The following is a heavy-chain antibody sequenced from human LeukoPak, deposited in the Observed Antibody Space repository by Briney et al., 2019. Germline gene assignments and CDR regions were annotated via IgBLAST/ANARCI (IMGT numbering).Heavy chain of an antibody. V-gene: IGHV4-34*01. Sequence: SETLSLTCAVYGGSFSGYYWSWIRQPPGKGLEWIGEINHSGSTNYNPSLKSRVTISVDTSKNQFSLKLSSVTAADTAVYHCASGYRVRGEGMDVWGKGTTVTVSS. CDR3: ASGYRVRGEGMDV. J-gene: IGHJ6*04. D-gene: IGHD3-10*01. CDR2: INHSGST. CDR1: GGSFSGYY.